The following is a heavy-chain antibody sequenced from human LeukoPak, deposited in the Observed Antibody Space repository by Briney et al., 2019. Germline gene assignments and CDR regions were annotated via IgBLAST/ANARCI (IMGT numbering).Heavy chain of an antibody. CDR3: ARGTSSHSGWFDP. CDR1: GGSISSYY. J-gene: IGHJ5*02. V-gene: IGHV4-59*12. D-gene: IGHD6-6*01. CDR2: IYYSGST. Sequence: SETLSLTCTVSGGSISSYYWSWIRQPPGKGLEWIGYIYYSGSTNYNPSLKSRVTISVDTSKNQFSLKLSSVTAADTAVYCCARGTSSHSGWFDPWGQVTLVTVSS.